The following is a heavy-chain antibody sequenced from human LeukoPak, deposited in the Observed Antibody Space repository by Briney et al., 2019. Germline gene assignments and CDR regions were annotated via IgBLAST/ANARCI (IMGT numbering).Heavy chain of an antibody. Sequence: SVKLSCAASGGTFSSYAISWVRQAPGQGLEWMGGMIPIFGTANSAHKFQGRVTITEDESTSTAYMELSSLRSEHTAVYYWARGYCSSASCSRANYGMDICGEGATV. CDR1: GGTFSSYA. CDR2: MIPIFGTA. CDR3: ARGYCSSASCSRANYGMDI. V-gene: IGHV1-69*13. J-gene: IGHJ6*02. D-gene: IGHD2-2*01.